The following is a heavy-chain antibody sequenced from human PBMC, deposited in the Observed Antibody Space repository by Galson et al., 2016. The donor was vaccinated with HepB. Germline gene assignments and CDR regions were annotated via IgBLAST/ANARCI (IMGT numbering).Heavy chain of an antibody. J-gene: IGHJ3*02. CDR3: ARVFPARCSGRSCFSEGAFDI. V-gene: IGHV3-74*01. Sequence: SLRLSCAASGFTFSTHWMHWGRQAPGKGLVCVSRISEDGRATNYADSVKGRFAISRDNAKNTLYLQMNSLSAEDTAIYYCARVFPARCSGRSCFSEGAFDIWGQGTMVIVSS. CDR1: GFTFSTHW. CDR2: ISEDGRAT. D-gene: IGHD2-15*01.